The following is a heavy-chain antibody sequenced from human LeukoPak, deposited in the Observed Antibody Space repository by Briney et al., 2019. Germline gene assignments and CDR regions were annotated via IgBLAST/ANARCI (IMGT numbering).Heavy chain of an antibody. D-gene: IGHD6-13*01. CDR3: AKDRGGSSWTYGMDV. J-gene: IGHJ6*02. CDR1: GFTFSSYG. V-gene: IGHV3-30*18. Sequence: GSLRLSCAASGFTFSSYGMHWVRQAPGKGLEWVAVISYDGSNKYYADSVKGRFTISRDNSKNTLYLQMNSLRAEDTAVYYCAKDRGGSSWTYGMDVWGQGTTVTVSS. CDR2: ISYDGSNK.